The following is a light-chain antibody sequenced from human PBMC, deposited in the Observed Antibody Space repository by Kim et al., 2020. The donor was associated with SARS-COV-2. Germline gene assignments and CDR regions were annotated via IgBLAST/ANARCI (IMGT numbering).Light chain of an antibody. CDR1: NIGSKS. V-gene: IGLV3-21*04. Sequence: VAPGKTARITCGGNNIGSKSVHWYQQKPGQAPVLVIYYDSDRPSGIPERFSGSNSGNTATLTISRVEAGDEADYYCQVWDSSSVVFGGGTKLTVL. CDR3: QVWDSSSVV. J-gene: IGLJ2*01. CDR2: YDS.